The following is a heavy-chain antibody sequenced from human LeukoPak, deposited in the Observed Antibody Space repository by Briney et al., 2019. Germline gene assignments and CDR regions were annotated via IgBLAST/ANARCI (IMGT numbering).Heavy chain of an antibody. CDR2: INTNTGNP. CDR1: GYTFTSYA. V-gene: IGHV7-4-1*02. CDR3: ATEFPESYDILTGPGGYFDY. J-gene: IGHJ4*02. D-gene: IGHD3-9*01. Sequence: ASVKVSCKASGYTFTSYAMNWVRQAPGQGLEWMGWINTNTGNPTYAQGFTGRFVFSLDTSVSTAYLQISSLKAEDTAVYYCATEFPESYDILTGPGGYFDYWGQGTLVTVSS.